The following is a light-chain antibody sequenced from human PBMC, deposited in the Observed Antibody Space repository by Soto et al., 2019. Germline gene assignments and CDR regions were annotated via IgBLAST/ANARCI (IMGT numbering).Light chain of an antibody. J-gene: IGKJ1*01. CDR3: QQANSFPWT. V-gene: IGKV1-12*01. CDR2: AAS. CDR1: QGISSW. Sequence: DIQMTQSPSSVSASVGDRVTITCRASQGISSWLAWHQQKPGKAPKLLIYAASSLQSGVPSRFSGSGSGTDFPLTISSLQPEDFATYYCQQANSFPWTFGQGTKVEIK.